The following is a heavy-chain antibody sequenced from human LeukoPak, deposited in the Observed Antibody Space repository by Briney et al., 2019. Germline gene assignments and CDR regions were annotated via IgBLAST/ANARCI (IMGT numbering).Heavy chain of an antibody. CDR2: INHSGST. V-gene: IGHV4-38-2*02. J-gene: IGHJ6*03. Sequence: SETLSLTCTVSGYSISSGYYWSWIRQPPGKGLEWIGEINHSGSTNYNPSLKSRVTISVDTSKNQFSLKLSSVTAADTAVYYCARETYRNRITMVRGVIPSYYMDVWGKGTTVTVSS. CDR3: ARETYRNRITMVRGVIPSYYMDV. D-gene: IGHD3-10*01. CDR1: GYSISSGYY.